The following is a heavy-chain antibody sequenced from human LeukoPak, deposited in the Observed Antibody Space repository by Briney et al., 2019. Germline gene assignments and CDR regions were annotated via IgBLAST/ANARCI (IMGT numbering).Heavy chain of an antibody. V-gene: IGHV7-4-1*02. CDR3: ARESAATADY. J-gene: IGHJ4*02. Sequence: ASVKVSCKTSGYTFISYNMHWVRQAPGQGLEWVGWINTNTEIPTYAQDFTGRFVFSLDTSVSTAYLQISSLKAEDTATYYCARESAATADYWGQGTLVTVSS. CDR1: GYTFISYN. CDR2: INTNTEIP. D-gene: IGHD6-13*01.